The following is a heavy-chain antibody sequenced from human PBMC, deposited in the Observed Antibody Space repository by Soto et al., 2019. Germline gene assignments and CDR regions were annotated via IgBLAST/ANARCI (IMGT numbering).Heavy chain of an antibody. J-gene: IGHJ6*04. Sequence: PGESLKISCKGSGYRFTSYWIGWVRQMPGKGLEWMGIIYADDSDTRYSPSFQGQVTISADKSISTAYLQWSSLKASDTAMYYCGSLGFRGGGSLSYSYWGWAVGGKGTRFT. CDR3: GSLGFRGGGSLSYSYWGWAV. CDR1: GYRFTSYW. D-gene: IGHD3-16*01. V-gene: IGHV5-51*01. CDR2: IYADDSDT.